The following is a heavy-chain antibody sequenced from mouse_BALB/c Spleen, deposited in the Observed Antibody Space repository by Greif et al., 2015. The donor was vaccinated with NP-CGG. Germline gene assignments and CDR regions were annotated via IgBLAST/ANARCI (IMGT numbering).Heavy chain of an antibody. CDR1: GFNIKDTY. J-gene: IGHJ2*01. V-gene: IGHV14-3*02. CDR2: IDPANGNT. D-gene: IGHD3-1*01. CDR3: ARSGYDYFDY. Sequence: EVQLVESGAELVKPGASVKLSCTASGFNIKDTYMHWVKQRPEQGLEWIGRIDPANGNTKYDPKFQGKATITADTSSNTAYLQLGSLTSEDTAVYYCARSGYDYFDYWGQGTTLTVSS.